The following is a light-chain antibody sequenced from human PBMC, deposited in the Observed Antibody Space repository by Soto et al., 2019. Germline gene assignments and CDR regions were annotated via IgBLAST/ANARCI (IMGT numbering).Light chain of an antibody. CDR1: SGSIASNY. J-gene: IGLJ2*01. V-gene: IGLV6-57*01. Sequence: NFMLTQPHSVSASPGKTLTISCTRSSGSIASNYEQWYQQRPGSSPTTVIYEDNQRPSAVPDRFSGSIDSTSNSAYLTISGLKTEDEADYYCQSYDSSINVVFGGGTKLTVL. CDR2: EDN. CDR3: QSYDSSINVV.